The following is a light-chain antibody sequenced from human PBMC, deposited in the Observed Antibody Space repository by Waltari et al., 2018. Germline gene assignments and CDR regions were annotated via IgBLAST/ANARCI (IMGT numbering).Light chain of an antibody. J-gene: IGLJ3*02. CDR1: GGSIATNF. Sequence: NFILTQPRSVSESPGKTVTISCTRSGGSIATNFVQWFQQRPGSAPSTVIYEDDQRPFGVSDRFSGSIDRSSNSASLTISGLKTEDEADYFCQSYDDTMVFGGRTTLTVL. CDR3: QSYDDTMV. CDR2: EDD. V-gene: IGLV6-57*03.